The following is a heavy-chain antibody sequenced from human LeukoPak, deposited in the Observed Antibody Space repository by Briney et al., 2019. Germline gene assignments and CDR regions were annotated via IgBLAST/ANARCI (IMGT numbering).Heavy chain of an antibody. J-gene: IGHJ4*02. CDR2: INHSGST. CDR1: GGSFSGYY. V-gene: IGHV4-34*01. Sequence: SETLSLTCAVYGGSFSGYYWSWIRQPPGKGLEWIGEINHSGSTNYNPSLKSRVTISVDTSKHQFSLKLTSVTAADTAVYYCAREKSAVTASFDYWGQGDLVTVSS. CDR3: AREKSAVTASFDY. D-gene: IGHD4-17*01.